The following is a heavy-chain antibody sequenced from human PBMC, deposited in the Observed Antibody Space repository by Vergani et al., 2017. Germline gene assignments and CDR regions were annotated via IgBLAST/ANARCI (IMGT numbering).Heavy chain of an antibody. CDR1: GGSISSGSYY. CDR2: IYTSGST. V-gene: IGHV4-61*02. CDR3: ARAVRNWFDP. Sequence: QVQLQESGPGLVKPSQTLSLTCTVSGGSISSGSYYWSWIRQPAGKGLEWIGRIYTSGSTNYNPSLKSRVTISVDTSKSQFSLKLSSVTAADTAVYYCARAVRNWFDPWGQGTLVTVSS. J-gene: IGHJ5*02.